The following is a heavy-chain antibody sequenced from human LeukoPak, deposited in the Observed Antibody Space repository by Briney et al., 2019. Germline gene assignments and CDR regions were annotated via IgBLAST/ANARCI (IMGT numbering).Heavy chain of an antibody. J-gene: IGHJ3*02. CDR3: ARDLGRRYGI. Sequence: GGSLRLSCAVSGFTFSGFWMSWSRQAPGKGLEWVASINSDGSEGYYADVVKGRFTISRDNAKNSLYLQINSLRAEDTAVYYCARDLGRRYGIWGQGTMVTASS. D-gene: IGHD1-14*01. V-gene: IGHV3-7*03. CDR2: INSDGSEG. CDR1: GFTFSGFW.